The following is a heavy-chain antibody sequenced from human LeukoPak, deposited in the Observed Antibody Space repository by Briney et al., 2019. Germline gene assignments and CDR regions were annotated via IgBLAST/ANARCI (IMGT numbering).Heavy chain of an antibody. CDR2: IYYSGST. CDR1: GGSVSSGSYY. V-gene: IGHV4-61*01. J-gene: IGHJ3*02. CDR3: ARDTGLFFPYATEARDAFDI. D-gene: IGHD2-2*01. Sequence: SETLSLTCTVSGGSVSSGSYYWSWIRQPPGKGLEWIGYIYYSGSTNYNPSLKSRVTISVDTSKNQFSLKLSSVTAADTAVYYCARDTGLFFPYATEARDAFDIWGQGTMVTVSS.